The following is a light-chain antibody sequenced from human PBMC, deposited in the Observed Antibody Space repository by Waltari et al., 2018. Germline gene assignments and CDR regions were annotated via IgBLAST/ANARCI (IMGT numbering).Light chain of an antibody. V-gene: IGKV1-39*01. CDR1: QSVTSY. J-gene: IGKJ2*01. Sequence: DIQMTQSPSSLSASLGDIVNITCRASQSVTSYLNWYQKQPGKAPRLLIYATSTLQSGVPPRFSGSGSGTDFTLTISSLQPEDFATYYCQQSYNANTFGQGTKLEIK. CDR3: QQSYNANT. CDR2: ATS.